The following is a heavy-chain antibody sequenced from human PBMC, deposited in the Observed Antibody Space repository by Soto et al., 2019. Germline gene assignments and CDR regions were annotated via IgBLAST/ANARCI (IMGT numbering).Heavy chain of an antibody. CDR1: GFSLSMDA. CDR3: TASSGWYNAFDI. Sequence: SRRLACAASGFSLSMDATSWDRQAPGKGLEWVSAISGSGGSTYYADSVKGRFTISRDNSKNTLYLQMNSLRAEDTAVYYCTASSGWYNAFDIWGQGTMVTVSS. D-gene: IGHD6-19*01. J-gene: IGHJ3*02. CDR2: ISGSGGST. V-gene: IGHV3-23*01.